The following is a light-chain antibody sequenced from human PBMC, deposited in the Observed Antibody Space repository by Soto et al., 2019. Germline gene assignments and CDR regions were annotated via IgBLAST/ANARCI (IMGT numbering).Light chain of an antibody. Sequence: DIQMTQSPSSVSASVGDRVTITCRACQDISSGVAWYQQKPGKAPKLLISAASSLQSGVPRRFSGSGSGTDFTLIISSLQPEDFAPYFCQQGDSFPFTFGRGTKVEI. CDR2: AAS. CDR1: QDISSG. CDR3: QQGDSFPFT. J-gene: IGKJ4*01. V-gene: IGKV1-12*01.